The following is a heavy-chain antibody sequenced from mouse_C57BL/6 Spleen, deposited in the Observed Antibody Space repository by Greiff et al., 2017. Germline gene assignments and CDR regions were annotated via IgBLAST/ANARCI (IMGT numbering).Heavy chain of an antibody. CDR3: ARVYYCSSGYFDY. D-gene: IGHD1-1*01. CDR1: GFNIKDYY. Sequence: VQLQQSGAELVKPGASVTLSCTASGFNIKDYYMHWVKQRTVQGLEWIGRIDPEDGGTTYAPKFQGKATLTADTSSNTAYLQRSGLTSEDTAVYYCARVYYCSSGYFDYWGQGTTLTVSS. CDR2: IDPEDGGT. V-gene: IGHV14-2*01. J-gene: IGHJ2*01.